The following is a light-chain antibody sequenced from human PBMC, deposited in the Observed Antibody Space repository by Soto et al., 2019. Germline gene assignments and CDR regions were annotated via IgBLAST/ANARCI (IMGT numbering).Light chain of an antibody. CDR3: QQRSNWPIT. Sequence: EVVMTQSPATLSVSSGERATLSCRASQSVSSNLAWYQQTPGQAPRLLIYGASNRATGIPARFSGSGSGTDFTLTISSLEPEDFAVYYCQQRSNWPITFGQGTRLEI. J-gene: IGKJ5*01. V-gene: IGKV3-11*01. CDR1: QSVSSN. CDR2: GAS.